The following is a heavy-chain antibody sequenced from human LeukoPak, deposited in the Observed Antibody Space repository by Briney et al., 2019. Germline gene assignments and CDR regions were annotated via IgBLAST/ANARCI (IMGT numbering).Heavy chain of an antibody. CDR3: ARDGIAVYFDC. V-gene: IGHV3-7*01. J-gene: IGHJ4*02. D-gene: IGHD6-19*01. CDR2: IKQDGSEK. Sequence: GGSLRLSCAASGFTFSSYWMSWVRQAPGKGLEWVANIKQDGSEKYYVDSVKGRFTISRDNAKNSVYLQMNSLRAEDTAVYYCARDGIAVYFDCWGQGTLVTVSS. CDR1: GFTFSSYW.